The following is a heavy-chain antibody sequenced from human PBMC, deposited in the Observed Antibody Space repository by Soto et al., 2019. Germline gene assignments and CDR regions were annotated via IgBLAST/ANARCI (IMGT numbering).Heavy chain of an antibody. Sequence: GGSLRLSCAASGFTFSSYGMHWVRQAPGKGLEWVAVISYDGSNKYYADSVKGRFTISRDNSKNTLYLQMNSLRAEDTAVYYCAKDSRGYSGYRNWYFDLWGRGTLVTVSS. V-gene: IGHV3-30*18. CDR3: AKDSRGYSGYRNWYFDL. D-gene: IGHD5-12*01. J-gene: IGHJ2*01. CDR1: GFTFSSYG. CDR2: ISYDGSNK.